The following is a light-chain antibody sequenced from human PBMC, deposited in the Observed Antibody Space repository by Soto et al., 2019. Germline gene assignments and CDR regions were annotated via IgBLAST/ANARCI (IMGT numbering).Light chain of an antibody. Sequence: QPVLTQSPSASASLGASVKLTCTLSSGHSIYAIAWHQQQPEKGPRYLMKLNSDGSHSKGDGIPDRFSGSSSGAERYLTISSLQSEDEADYYCQTWGTGIPWVFGGGTKLTVL. CDR1: SGHSIYA. CDR2: LNSDGSH. V-gene: IGLV4-69*01. CDR3: QTWGTGIPWV. J-gene: IGLJ3*02.